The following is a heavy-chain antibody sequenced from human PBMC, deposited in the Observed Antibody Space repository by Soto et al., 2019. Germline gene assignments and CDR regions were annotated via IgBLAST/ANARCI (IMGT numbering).Heavy chain of an antibody. Sequence: PSETLSLTCTVSSGSISSGGYYWSWIRQHPGKGLEWIGYIYYSGSTYYNPSLKSRVTISVDTSKNQFSLKLTSVTAADTAVYECARDKITGLFDYWGQGTLVTVSS. J-gene: IGHJ4*02. V-gene: IGHV4-31*03. CDR2: IYYSGST. D-gene: IGHD2-8*02. CDR1: SGSISSGGYY. CDR3: ARDKITGLFDY.